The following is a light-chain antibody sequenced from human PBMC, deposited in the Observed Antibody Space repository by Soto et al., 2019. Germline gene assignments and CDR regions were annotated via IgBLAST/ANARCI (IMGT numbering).Light chain of an antibody. CDR2: EVN. CDR3: CSYAGSYTHV. J-gene: IGLJ1*01. V-gene: IGLV2-23*02. CDR1: SSNVGSYKL. Sequence: QSALTQPASVSGSPGQSITISCTGTSSNVGSYKLVSWYQQHPGKAPKLMIFEVNKRPSGVSNRFSGSKSGNTASLTISGLKVEDEADYYCCSYAGSYTHVFGTGTKVTVL.